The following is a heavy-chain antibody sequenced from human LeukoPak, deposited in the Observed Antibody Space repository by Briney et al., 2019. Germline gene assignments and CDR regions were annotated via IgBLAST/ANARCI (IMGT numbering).Heavy chain of an antibody. J-gene: IGHJ5*02. D-gene: IGHD5-18*01. CDR3: AKDLQGYTAMIT. Sequence: PGGSLRLSCAASGFSFSSCAMNWVRQAPGKGLEWVSAISGSGGSTYSSDSVKGRFTISRDNSKNTLYLQMNSLRAEDTAVYYRAKDLQGYTAMITWGQGTLVTVSS. V-gene: IGHV3-23*01. CDR1: GFSFSSCA. CDR2: ISGSGGST.